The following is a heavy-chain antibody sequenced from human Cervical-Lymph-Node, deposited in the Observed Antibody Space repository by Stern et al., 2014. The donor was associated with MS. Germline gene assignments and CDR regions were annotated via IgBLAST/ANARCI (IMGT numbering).Heavy chain of an antibody. D-gene: IGHD1-14*01. CDR3: ARGKDNIILYGMDV. CDR1: GDSISSSY. Sequence: QLQLQESGPGAVKPSETLSLTCAVSGDSISSSYWSWIRQPPGEGLQWIGYISYIGNANYNPSLKSRVTISVDTSKDQFSLKRSSVTAADTAVYYCARGKDNIILYGMDVWGQGTTVTVSS. V-gene: IGHV4-59*01. CDR2: ISYIGNA. J-gene: IGHJ6*02.